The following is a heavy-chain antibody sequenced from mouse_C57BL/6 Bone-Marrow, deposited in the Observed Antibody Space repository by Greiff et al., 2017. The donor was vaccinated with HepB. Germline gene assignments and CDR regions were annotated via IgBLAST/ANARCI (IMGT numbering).Heavy chain of an antibody. Sequence: EVQLVESGPELVKPGDSVKISCKASGYSFTGYFMNWVMQSHGKSLEWIGRINPYNGDTFYNQKFKGKATLTVDKSSSTAHMELRSLTSEDSAVYYCARGGYYYGSSYYYAMDYWGQGTSVTVSS. CDR1: GYSFTGYF. V-gene: IGHV1-20*01. J-gene: IGHJ4*01. CDR3: ARGGYYYGSSYYYAMDY. CDR2: INPYNGDT. D-gene: IGHD1-1*01.